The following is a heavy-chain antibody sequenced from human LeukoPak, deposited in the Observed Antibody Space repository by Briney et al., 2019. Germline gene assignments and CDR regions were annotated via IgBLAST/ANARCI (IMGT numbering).Heavy chain of an antibody. CDR2: IYHSGST. J-gene: IGHJ6*03. CDR3: ARDRAAAATYYYYMDV. CDR1: GGSISSYY. D-gene: IGHD6-13*01. V-gene: IGHV4-59*12. Sequence: SETLSLTCTVSGGSISSYYRSWIRQPPGKGLEWIGYIYHSGSTYYNPSLKSRVTISVDRSKNQFSLKLSSATAADTAVYYCARDRAAAATYYYYMDVWGKGTTVTVSS.